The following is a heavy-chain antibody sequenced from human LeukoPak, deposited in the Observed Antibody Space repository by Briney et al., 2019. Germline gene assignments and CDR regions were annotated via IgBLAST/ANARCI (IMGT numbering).Heavy chain of an antibody. CDR2: IFYSGIT. CDR3: ARAETLAAIYFDF. J-gene: IGHJ4*02. Sequence: SETLSLTCSVSGGSISPYYWSWIRQPPGKGLEWIGYIFYSGITTYNPSLKSRVTISLDSSKNQFFLRLTSVTAADTAMYHCARAETLAAIYFDFWGQGSLVTVSS. D-gene: IGHD6-25*01. V-gene: IGHV4-59*01. CDR1: GGSISPYY.